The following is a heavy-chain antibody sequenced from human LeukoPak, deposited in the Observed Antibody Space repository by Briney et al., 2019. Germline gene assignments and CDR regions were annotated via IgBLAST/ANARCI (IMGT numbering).Heavy chain of an antibody. CDR1: GFTFNSYS. D-gene: IGHD3-3*01. CDR3: ARVANPYYDFHY. J-gene: IGHJ4*02. Sequence: GGSLRLSCAASGFTFNSYSMNWVRQAPGKGLEWVSSISSSSSYIYYADSVKGRFTISRDDAKNSVYLQMNSLRAEDTAVYYCARVANPYYDFHYWGQGTLVTVSS. CDR2: ISSSSSYI. V-gene: IGHV3-21*01.